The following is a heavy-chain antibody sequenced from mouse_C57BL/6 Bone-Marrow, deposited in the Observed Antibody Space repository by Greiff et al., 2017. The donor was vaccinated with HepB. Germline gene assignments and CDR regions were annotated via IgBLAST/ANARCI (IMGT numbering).Heavy chain of an antibody. CDR3: ARLIYYGNYNFDY. J-gene: IGHJ2*01. CDR1: GFTFTDYY. D-gene: IGHD2-1*01. V-gene: IGHV7-3*01. CDR2: IRNKANGYTT. Sequence: EVQRVESGGGLVQPGGSLSLSCAASGFTFTDYYMSWVRQPPGKALEWLGFIRNKANGYTTEYSASVKGRFTISRDNSQSILYLQMNALRAEDSATYYCARLIYYGNYNFDYWGQGTTLTVSS.